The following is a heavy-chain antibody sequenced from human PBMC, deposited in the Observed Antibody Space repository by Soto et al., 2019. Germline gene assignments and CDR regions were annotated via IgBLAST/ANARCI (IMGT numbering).Heavy chain of an antibody. Sequence: GESLKISCKGSGYSFTTYWIGWVRQMPGKGLEWMGIIYPGDSDTRYSPSFQDQVTISADKSISTAYLQWSSLKASDTAMYYCATETTYYYGAGSSGVHFDYWGQGTLVTVSS. D-gene: IGHD3-10*01. CDR2: IYPGDSDT. CDR1: GYSFTTYW. J-gene: IGHJ4*02. CDR3: ATETTYYYGAGSSGVHFDY. V-gene: IGHV5-51*01.